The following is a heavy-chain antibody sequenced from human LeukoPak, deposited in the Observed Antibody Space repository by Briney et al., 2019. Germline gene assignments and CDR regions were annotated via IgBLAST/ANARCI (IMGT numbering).Heavy chain of an antibody. J-gene: IGHJ4*02. CDR2: ISYDGSNK. Sequence: GGSLRLSCAASGFTFSSYAMHWVRQAPGKGLEWVAVISYDGSNKYYADSVKGRFTISRDNSRSTLYLQMNSLRLEDTAVYFCARDMIGGIPDYTDHWGQGTLVTLSS. D-gene: IGHD3-16*01. CDR1: GFTFSSYA. V-gene: IGHV3-30-3*01. CDR3: ARDMIGGIPDYTDH.